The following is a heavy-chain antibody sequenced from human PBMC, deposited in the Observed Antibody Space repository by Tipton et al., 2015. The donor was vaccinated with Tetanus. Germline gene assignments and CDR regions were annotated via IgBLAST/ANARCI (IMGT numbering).Heavy chain of an antibody. D-gene: IGHD3-9*01. CDR2: IYTSGST. V-gene: IGHV4-4*07. Sequence: PGLVKPSETLSLTCTVSGGSISSYYWSWIRQPAGKGLEWIGRIYTSGSTNYNPSLKSRVTMSVDTSKNQFSLKLSSVTAADTAVYYCARDPIIFRYDILTGTPYGMDVWGQGTTVTVSS. J-gene: IGHJ6*02. CDR3: ARDPIIFRYDILTGTPYGMDV. CDR1: GGSISSYY.